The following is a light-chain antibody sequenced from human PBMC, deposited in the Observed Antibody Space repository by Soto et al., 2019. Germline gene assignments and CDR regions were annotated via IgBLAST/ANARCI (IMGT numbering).Light chain of an antibody. CDR2: DAS. CDR3: QQYGSTPLT. Sequence: EIVLTQSPGTLSLSPGERATLSCRASQSVGSNKLAWYQQKRGQAPRFLMYDASTRATGIPGRFSGSGSGTDFTLTISRLEPEDFAVYYCQQYGSTPLTFGGGTKVEIK. J-gene: IGKJ4*01. V-gene: IGKV3-20*01. CDR1: QSVGSNK.